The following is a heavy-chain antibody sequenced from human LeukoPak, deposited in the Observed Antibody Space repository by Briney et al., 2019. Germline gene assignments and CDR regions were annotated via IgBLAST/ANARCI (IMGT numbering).Heavy chain of an antibody. CDR3: ARTAYPTSSWFDP. J-gene: IGHJ5*02. CDR1: GYTFTGYY. CDR2: IHPNSGGT. Sequence: GASVKVSCKASGYTFTGYYIHWVRRAPGQGLEWMGWIHPNSGGTKFAQSFQGRVTLTRDTSISTASMELSSLISNDTAVYFCARTAYPTSSWFDPWGQGTLVTVSS. V-gene: IGHV1-2*02. D-gene: IGHD6-6*01.